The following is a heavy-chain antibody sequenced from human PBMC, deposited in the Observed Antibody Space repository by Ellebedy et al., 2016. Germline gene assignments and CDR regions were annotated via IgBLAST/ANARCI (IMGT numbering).Heavy chain of an antibody. D-gene: IGHD3-10*01. J-gene: IGHJ4*02. V-gene: IGHV4-61*08. Sequence: SETLSLTCTVSGGSISSGDYYWSWIRQPPGKGLQWIGFSYYTGSTNYNPSLKSRVTISVDTSKNQFSLKLSSVTAADTAVYYCARGDYGSGIHNSAEFDYWGQGTLVTVSS. CDR1: GGSISSGDYY. CDR3: ARGDYGSGIHNSAEFDY. CDR2: SYYTGST.